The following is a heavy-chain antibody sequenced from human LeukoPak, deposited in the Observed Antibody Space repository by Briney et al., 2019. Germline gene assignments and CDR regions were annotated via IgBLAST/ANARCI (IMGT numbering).Heavy chain of an antibody. CDR1: GFTFSSYA. D-gene: IGHD2-2*01. J-gene: IGHJ4*02. Sequence: GGSLRLSCAASGFTFSSYAMSWVRQAPGKGLEWVAVISYDGSNKYYADSVKGRFTISRDNSKNTLYLQMNSLRAEDTAVYYCAMEVVPAAFDYWGQGTLVTVSS. CDR3: AMEVVPAAFDY. CDR2: ISYDGSNK. V-gene: IGHV3-30*04.